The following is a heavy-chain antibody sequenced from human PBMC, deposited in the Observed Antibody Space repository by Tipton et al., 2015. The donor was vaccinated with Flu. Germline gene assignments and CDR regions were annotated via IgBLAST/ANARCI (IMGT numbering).Heavy chain of an antibody. CDR1: GYSISSGYY. D-gene: IGHD1-7*01. J-gene: IGHJ4*02. V-gene: IGHV4-38-2*02. Sequence: TLSLTCTVSGYSISSGYYLGWIRQPPGKGLEWIGSIYHSGSTYYNPSLKSRVTISVDTSKNQFSLKLSSVTAADTAVYYCASFISESNWNYGEGLDYWGQGTLVTVSS. CDR3: ASFISESNWNYGEGLDY. CDR2: IYHSGST.